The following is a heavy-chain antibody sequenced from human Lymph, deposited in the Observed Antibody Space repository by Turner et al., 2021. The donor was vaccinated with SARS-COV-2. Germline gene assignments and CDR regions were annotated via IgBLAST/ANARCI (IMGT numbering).Heavy chain of an antibody. J-gene: IGHJ6*02. D-gene: IGHD3-10*01. CDR1: GGTFSSYA. Sequence: QVQLVQSGAEVKKPGSSVKVSCKASGGTFSSYAISWVRQAPGQGLGWMGGIIPILRIATYAQKFQGRVTITADKATSTAYMELSSLRSEDTAVFYCARFVGGFGELGYYYYYGMDVWGQGTTVTVSS. CDR2: IIPILRIA. V-gene: IGHV1-69*10. CDR3: ARFVGGFGELGYYYYYGMDV.